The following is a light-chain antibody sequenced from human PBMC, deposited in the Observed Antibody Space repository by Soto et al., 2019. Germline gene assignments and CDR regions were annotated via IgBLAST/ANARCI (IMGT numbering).Light chain of an antibody. V-gene: IGKV1-5*01. CDR3: QQYNSYSWT. CDR1: QSISSW. J-gene: IGKJ1*01. CDR2: DAS. Sequence: DIQLTQSPSTLSASVGDRVTMTYRASQSISSWLAWYQQKPGKAPKLLIYDASSLESGVPSRFSGSRSGTEFTLTISSLQPDDFATYYCQQYNSYSWTFGQGTKVDIK.